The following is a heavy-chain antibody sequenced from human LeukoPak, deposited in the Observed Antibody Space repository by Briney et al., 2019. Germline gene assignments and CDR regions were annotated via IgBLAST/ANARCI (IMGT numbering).Heavy chain of an antibody. CDR3: AKASHSWFGESTKFPGYYFDY. V-gene: IGHV3-9*01. J-gene: IGHJ4*02. Sequence: PGGSLRLSCAASGFTFDDYAMHWVRQAPGKGLEWVSGISWNSGSIGYADSVKGRFTISRDNAKNSLYLQMNSLRAEDTALYYCAKASHSWFGESTKFPGYYFDYWGQGTLVTVSS. D-gene: IGHD3-10*01. CDR2: ISWNSGSI. CDR1: GFTFDDYA.